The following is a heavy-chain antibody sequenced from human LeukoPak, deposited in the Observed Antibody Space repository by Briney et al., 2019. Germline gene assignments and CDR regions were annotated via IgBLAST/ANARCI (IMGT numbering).Heavy chain of an antibody. J-gene: IGHJ6*03. Sequence: PGGSLRLSCAASGFTFSSYEMNWVRQAPGKGLEWVSYISSSGSTIYYADSVKGRFTISRDNAKNSLYLQMNSLRAEDTAVYYCARAITMVRAYPYYYYYYYMDVWGKGTTVTISS. V-gene: IGHV3-48*03. CDR3: ARAITMVRAYPYYYYYYYMDV. CDR2: ISSSGSTI. CDR1: GFTFSSYE. D-gene: IGHD3-10*01.